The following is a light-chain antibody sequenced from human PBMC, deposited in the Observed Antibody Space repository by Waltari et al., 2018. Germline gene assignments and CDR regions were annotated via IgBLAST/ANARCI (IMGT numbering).Light chain of an antibody. J-gene: IGKJ1*01. CDR1: QSISRY. V-gene: IGKV3-20*01. CDR2: EAS. Sequence: IVLTQSPGTLSLSPGERATLSCRASQSISRYLVWYQQKPAQPPRLLIYEASRRATGIPDRFSGSGSGTDFSLTISRLEPEDFGVDYCQNHERLPATFGQGSRVEI. CDR3: QNHERLPAT.